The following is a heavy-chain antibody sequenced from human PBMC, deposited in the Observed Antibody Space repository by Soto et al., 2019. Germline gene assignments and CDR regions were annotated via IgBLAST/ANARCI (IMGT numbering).Heavy chain of an antibody. Sequence: PGGSLRLSCPASGFTFSSYAMNWARQAPGKGLEWVSGINWNGSSTGYVDSVKGRFTISRDNAKNSLYLKMNSLRAEDTALYYSARAGLGAFDIWGQGTMVTVSS. CDR2: INWNGSST. V-gene: IGHV3-20*04. J-gene: IGHJ3*02. CDR1: GFTFSSYA. CDR3: ARAGLGAFDI.